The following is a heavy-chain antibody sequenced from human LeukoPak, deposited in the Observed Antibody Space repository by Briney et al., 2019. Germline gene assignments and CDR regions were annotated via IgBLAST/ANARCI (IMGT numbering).Heavy chain of an antibody. Sequence: GGSLRLSCAASGFTFSSYWMSWVRQAPGKGLEWVANIKQDGSEKYYVDPVKGRFTISRDNAKNSLYLQMNSLRAEDTAVYYCGRDEYSGSYHDLIESSYYWGRGTLVTVSS. V-gene: IGHV3-7*01. D-gene: IGHD1-26*01. CDR2: IKQDGSEK. CDR3: GRDEYSGSYHDLIESSYY. J-gene: IGHJ4*02. CDR1: GFTFSSYW.